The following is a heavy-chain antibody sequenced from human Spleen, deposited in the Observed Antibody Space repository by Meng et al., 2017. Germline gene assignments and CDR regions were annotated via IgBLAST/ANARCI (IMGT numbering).Heavy chain of an antibody. J-gene: IGHJ4*02. CDR1: GDSISSGSYY. V-gene: IGHV4-39*07. D-gene: IGHD6-19*01. CDR3: ASYSSGWLIDY. Sequence: SETLSLTCTVSGDSISSGSYYWGWIRQPPGKGLEWIGTFYHGGITYYNPSLKSRVTISVDTSKNQFSLKLSSVTAADTAVYYCASYSSGWLIDYWGQGTLVTVSS. CDR2: FYHGGIT.